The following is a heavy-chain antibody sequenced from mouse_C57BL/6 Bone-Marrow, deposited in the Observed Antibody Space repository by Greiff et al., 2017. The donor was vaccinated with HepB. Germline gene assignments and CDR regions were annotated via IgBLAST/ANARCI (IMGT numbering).Heavy chain of an antibody. J-gene: IGHJ1*03. D-gene: IGHD1-1*01. CDR1: GFTFSDYG. V-gene: IGHV5-15*01. CDR3: ARAYYGSSYGYFDV. Sequence: EVMLVESGGGLVQPGGSLKLSCAASGFTFSDYGMAWVRQAPRKGPEWVAFISNLAYSIYYADTVTGRFTISRENAKNTLYLEMSSLRSEDTAMYYCARAYYGSSYGYFDVWGTGTTVTVSS. CDR2: ISNLAYSI.